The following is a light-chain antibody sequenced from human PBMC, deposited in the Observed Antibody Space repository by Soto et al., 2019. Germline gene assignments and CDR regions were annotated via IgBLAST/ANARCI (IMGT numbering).Light chain of an antibody. CDR2: EVS. J-gene: IGLJ1*01. V-gene: IGLV2-14*01. CDR1: SSDVGGYNY. CDR3: NSYTSKSTGV. Sequence: SVLTQPASVSGSPGQSITISCTGNSSDVGGYNYVSWYQQHPGKAPKLIIYEVSNRPSGVSNRFSGSKSGNTASLTISGLQAEDEADYYCNSYTSKSTGVFGTGTKLTVL.